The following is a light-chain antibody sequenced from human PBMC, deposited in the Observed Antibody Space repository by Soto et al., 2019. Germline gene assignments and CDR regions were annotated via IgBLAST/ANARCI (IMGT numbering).Light chain of an antibody. CDR1: QSVSSN. Sequence: EIVMTQSPATLSVSPGERATLSCRASQSVSSNLAWYQQKPGQAPRLLLYGASTRATGIPARFSGSRSGTEYTLTIRGLQSEDFAGYGCQQYNNWSPWTFGPGTKVDIK. CDR2: GAS. J-gene: IGKJ3*01. CDR3: QQYNNWSPWT. V-gene: IGKV3-15*01.